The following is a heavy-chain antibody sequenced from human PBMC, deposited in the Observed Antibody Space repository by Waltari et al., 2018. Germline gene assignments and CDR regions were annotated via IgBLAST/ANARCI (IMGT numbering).Heavy chain of an antibody. CDR3: VAATPSSDK. Sequence: EVELVESGGGLVQPGGSLRLSCEVSGVSLSDRWMHWVRQTPEKGLVWVARVNSECSSTAYADSVRGRFIISRDTARNTLFLQMSSVRVDDTALYYCVAATPSSDKWGQGTLVTVSS. V-gene: IGHV3-74*01. D-gene: IGHD6-19*01. J-gene: IGHJ4*02. CDR1: GVSLSDRW. CDR2: VNSECSST.